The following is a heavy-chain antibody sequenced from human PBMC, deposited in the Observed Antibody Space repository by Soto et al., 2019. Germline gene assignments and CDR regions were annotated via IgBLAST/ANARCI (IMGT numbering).Heavy chain of an antibody. CDR3: ARDNDRPQLGGNYYYILDV. Sequence: QVQLEQSGAEVKKPGSSVEVSCKASGGTFRTAAISWVRQAPGQGLEWMGGIMPVFRTPDYAQKFQGRVTITADESTNTAYMELSGLRSDDTAVYYCARDNDRPQLGGNYYYILDVWGQGTTITVSS. D-gene: IGHD2-8*01. CDR2: IMPVFRTP. J-gene: IGHJ6*02. V-gene: IGHV1-69*12. CDR1: GGTFRTAA.